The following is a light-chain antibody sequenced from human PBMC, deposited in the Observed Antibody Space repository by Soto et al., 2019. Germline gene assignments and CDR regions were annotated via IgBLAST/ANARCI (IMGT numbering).Light chain of an antibody. J-gene: IGLJ1*01. CDR1: RSDFGGYDF. V-gene: IGLV2-14*01. CDR3: CSFTSSDTHV. Sequence: QSVLTQPAAVSGSPGQSITISCTGTRSDFGGYDFVSWHQQRPGKAPKLMIYDVTNRPSGVSNRFSGSKSGNTASLTISGLQAEDEADYYCCSFTSSDTHVFGTGTKVTVL. CDR2: DVT.